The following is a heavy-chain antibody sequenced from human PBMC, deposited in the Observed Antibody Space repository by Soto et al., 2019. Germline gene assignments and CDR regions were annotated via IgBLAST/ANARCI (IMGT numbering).Heavy chain of an antibody. CDR2: INAGNGNT. D-gene: IGHD2-15*01. CDR1: GYSFISHA. J-gene: IGHJ4*02. CDR3: LGYCSGGSCYSRGY. Sequence: QVQLVQSGAEVKKPGASVKVSCKASGYSFISHAMHWVRQAPGQRLEWMGWINAGNGNTKYSQKFQGRVTITRDTSASTAYMELSSLRSEDTAVYYCLGYCSGGSCYSRGYWGQGTLVTVSS. V-gene: IGHV1-3*01.